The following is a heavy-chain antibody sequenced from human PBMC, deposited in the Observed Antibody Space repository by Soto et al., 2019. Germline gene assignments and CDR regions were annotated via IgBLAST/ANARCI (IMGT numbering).Heavy chain of an antibody. CDR2: IIPILGIA. Sequence: SVKVSCKASGGTFSSYTISWVRQAPGQGLEWMGRIIPILGIANYAQKFQGRVTITADKSTSTAFMELSSLRSEDTAVYYCAREEIVATGDYYYYMDVWGKGTTVTVSS. CDR1: GGTFSSYT. J-gene: IGHJ6*03. CDR3: AREEIVATGDYYYYMDV. V-gene: IGHV1-69*04. D-gene: IGHD5-12*01.